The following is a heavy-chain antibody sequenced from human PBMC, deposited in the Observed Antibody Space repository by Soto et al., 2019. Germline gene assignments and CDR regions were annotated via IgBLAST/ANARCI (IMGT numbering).Heavy chain of an antibody. CDR1: GFTFSSYA. CDR3: ARDPTGDGRYYFDY. CDR2: ISYDGSNK. V-gene: IGHV3-30-3*01. J-gene: IGHJ4*02. Sequence: QVQLVESGGGVVQPGRSLRLSCAASGFTFSSYAMHWVRQAPGKGLEWVAVISYDGSNKYYADYVKGRFTISRDNSKNTLYLQMNSLRAEDTAVYYCARDPTGDGRYYFDYWGQGTLVTVSS.